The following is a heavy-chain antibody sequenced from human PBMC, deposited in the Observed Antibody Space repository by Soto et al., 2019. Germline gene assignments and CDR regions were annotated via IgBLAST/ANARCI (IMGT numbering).Heavy chain of an antibody. Sequence: GGSLRLSCAASGFTFSSYSMNWVRQAPGKGLEWVSSISSSSSYIYYADSVKGRFTISRDNAKNSLYLQMNSLRAEDTAVFYCARDGTAYYYDSSGMDYWGQGTLVTVSS. J-gene: IGHJ4*02. CDR3: ARDGTAYYYDSSGMDY. CDR2: ISSSSSYI. CDR1: GFTFSSYS. D-gene: IGHD3-22*01. V-gene: IGHV3-21*01.